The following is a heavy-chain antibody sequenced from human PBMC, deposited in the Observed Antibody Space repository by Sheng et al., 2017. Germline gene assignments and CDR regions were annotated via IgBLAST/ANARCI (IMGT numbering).Heavy chain of an antibody. Sequence: QVQLVESGGGVVQPGRSLRLSCAASGFTFSSYAMHWVRQAPGKGLEWVAVISYDGSNKYYADSVKGRFTISRDNSKNTLYLQMNSLRAEDTAVYYCARRYGSGPLDYWGQGTLVTVSS. J-gene: IGHJ4*02. D-gene: IGHD3-10*01. CDR1: GFTFSSYA. CDR3: ARRYGSGPLDY. V-gene: IGHV3-30*04. CDR2: ISYDGSNK.